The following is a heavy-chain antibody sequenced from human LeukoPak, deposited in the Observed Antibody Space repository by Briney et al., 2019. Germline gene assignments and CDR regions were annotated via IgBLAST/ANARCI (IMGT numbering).Heavy chain of an antibody. CDR1: GYTFTDYY. CDR3: ARANQNYFDY. J-gene: IGHJ4*02. D-gene: IGHD1-14*01. V-gene: IGHV1-2*02. Sequence: ASVKVSCKTSGYTFTDYYMHWVRQAPGQGLAWMGWIIPNNGGTNYAQKFQGRVTMTRDTSISTAFMELSRLRSDDTAIYYCARANQNYFDYWGQGTLVTVSS. CDR2: IIPNNGGT.